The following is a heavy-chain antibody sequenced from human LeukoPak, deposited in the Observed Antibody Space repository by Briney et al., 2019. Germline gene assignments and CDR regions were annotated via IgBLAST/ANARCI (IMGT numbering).Heavy chain of an antibody. V-gene: IGHV3-23*01. CDR3: AKSGDSHYCSSTSCPFDY. D-gene: IGHD2-2*01. J-gene: IGHJ4*02. CDR1: GFTFSSYA. CDR2: TSASGSST. Sequence: PGGSLRLSCAASGFTFSSYAMSWVRQAPGKGLEWVSATSASGSSTYYADSVKGRFTISRDNSKNTLYLQMNSLRAKDTAVYYCAKSGDSHYCSSTSCPFDYWGQGTLVTVSS.